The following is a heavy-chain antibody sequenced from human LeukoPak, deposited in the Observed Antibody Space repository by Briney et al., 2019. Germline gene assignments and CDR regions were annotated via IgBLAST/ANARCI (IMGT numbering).Heavy chain of an antibody. Sequence: SETLSLTCTVSGGSIINYYWSWIRQPPGKGLEWIGYIYYSGSTNYNPSLKSRVTISVDSSKNQFSLKLTSVTAADTAVYYCARDTSGWHYFHYWGQGTLVTVSS. CDR2: IYYSGST. CDR3: ARDTSGWHYFHY. J-gene: IGHJ4*02. D-gene: IGHD6-19*01. CDR1: GGSIINYY. V-gene: IGHV4-59*01.